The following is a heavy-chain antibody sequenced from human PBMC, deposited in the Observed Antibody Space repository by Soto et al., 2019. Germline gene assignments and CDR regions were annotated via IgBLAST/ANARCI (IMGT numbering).Heavy chain of an antibody. Sequence: GGSLRLSCAASGFTFSSYWMSWVRQAPGKGLEWVANIKQDGSEKYYVDSVKGRFTISRDNAKNSLYLQMDSVRAEDTAVYFCARRKEDIGSSDLSDWGKGTLVTVSS. CDR1: GFTFSSYW. CDR2: IKQDGSEK. CDR3: ARRKEDIGSSDLSD. V-gene: IGHV3-7*01. J-gene: IGHJ4*02. D-gene: IGHD2-15*01.